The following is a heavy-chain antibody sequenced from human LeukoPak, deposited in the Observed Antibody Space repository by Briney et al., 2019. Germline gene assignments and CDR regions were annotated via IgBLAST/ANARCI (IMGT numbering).Heavy chain of an antibody. J-gene: IGHJ4*02. CDR2: ISTDGYTT. CDR3: VVGGSPGY. Sequence: GRSMRLSCAASGLAFSAYKMHWVRQAPRKGLVWVSRISTDGYTTDYADFVQGRFTASRDNTKNTWSLEMNSLRAEDTAVYYCVVGGSPGYWGQGTLVTVSS. D-gene: IGHD2-15*01. CDR1: GLAFSAYK. V-gene: IGHV3-74*01.